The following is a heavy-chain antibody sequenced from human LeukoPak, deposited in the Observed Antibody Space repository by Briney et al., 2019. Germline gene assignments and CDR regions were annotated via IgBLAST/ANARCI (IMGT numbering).Heavy chain of an antibody. CDR1: GGSISSGSYY. J-gene: IGHJ4*02. Sequence: PSETLSLTCTVSGGSISSGSYYWSWIRQPAGKGLEWIGRIYTSGSTYYNASLKSRVTISVDTSKNQFSLKLSSVTAADTAVYYCARQTGSGLFSLPGGQGTLVTVSS. D-gene: IGHD3-10*01. CDR2: IYTSGST. CDR3: ARQTGSGLFSLP. V-gene: IGHV4-61*02.